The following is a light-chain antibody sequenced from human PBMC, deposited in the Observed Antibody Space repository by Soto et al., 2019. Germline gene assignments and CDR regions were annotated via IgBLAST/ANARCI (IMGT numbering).Light chain of an antibody. Sequence: EIVLTQSPATLSLSPGERATLSCRASQSVSSYLAWYQQKPGQAPRLLIYDASNRATGIPARFSGSGSGTDFTLTSSSLEPEDFAVYYCQQRSNWPPTFGQGTKGEIK. CDR3: QQRSNWPPT. J-gene: IGKJ1*01. CDR2: DAS. V-gene: IGKV3-11*01. CDR1: QSVSSY.